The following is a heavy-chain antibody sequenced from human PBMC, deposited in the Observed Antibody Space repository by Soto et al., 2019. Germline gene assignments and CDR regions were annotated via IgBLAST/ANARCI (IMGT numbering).Heavy chain of an antibody. J-gene: IGHJ1*01. CDR3: KQQRVTAYHDFWSGYNEYFQH. V-gene: IGHV2-5*01. CDR2: IYCNDDT. D-gene: IGHD3-3*01. CDR1: VFSLSTSLVC. Sequence: SGPTLLNPTHTLTLTFTFSVFSLSTSLVCLVLIRHPPGNALDFLGVIYCNDDTRYSPSLKSRLTITKDTSKNQVILTMTNMDPVDTATYYCKQQRVTAYHDFWSGYNEYFQHRGKGHVVPVSS.